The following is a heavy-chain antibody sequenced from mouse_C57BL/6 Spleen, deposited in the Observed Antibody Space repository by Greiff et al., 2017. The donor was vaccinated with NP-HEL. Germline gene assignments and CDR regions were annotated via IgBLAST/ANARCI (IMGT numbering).Heavy chain of an antibody. D-gene: IGHD1-1*01. Sequence: QVQLPQPGAELVRPGTSVKLSCKASGYTFTSYWMHWVKQRPGQGLEWIGVIDPSDSYTNYNQKFKGKATLTVDTSSSTAYMQLSSLTSEDSAVYYCARYGTTVVAYYFDYWGQGTTLTVSS. J-gene: IGHJ2*01. CDR1: GYTFTSYW. V-gene: IGHV1-59*01. CDR2: IDPSDSYT. CDR3: ARYGTTVVAYYFDY.